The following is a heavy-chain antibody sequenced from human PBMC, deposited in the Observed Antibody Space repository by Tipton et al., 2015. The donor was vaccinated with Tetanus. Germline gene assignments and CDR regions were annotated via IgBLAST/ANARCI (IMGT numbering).Heavy chain of an antibody. D-gene: IGHD1-1*01. CDR3: ARGGTMDY. J-gene: IGHJ4*02. V-gene: IGHV1-18*01. Sequence: QVQLVQSGAEMKKPGSSVKVSCKASGGTFTNYALSWVRQAPGQGLEWMGWINTDKGSTNYAQNLQGRVIMTTDTSTLTAYMELRSLRSDDTAVYYCARGGTMDYWGQGTLVTVSA. CDR1: GGTFTNYA. CDR2: INTDKGST.